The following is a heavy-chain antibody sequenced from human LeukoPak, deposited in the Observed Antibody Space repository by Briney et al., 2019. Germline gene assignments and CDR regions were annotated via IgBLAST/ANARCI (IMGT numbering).Heavy chain of an antibody. V-gene: IGHV3-23*01. CDR2: ISGSGGST. Sequence: GGSLRLSCAASGFTFSSYAMSWVRQAPGKGLEWVSAISGSGGSTYYADSVKGRFTISRDNAENSLYLQMNSLRAEDTAVYYCARESYGSYYMDVWGKGTTVTVSS. CDR3: ARESYGSYYMDV. CDR1: GFTFSSYA. D-gene: IGHD1-26*01. J-gene: IGHJ6*03.